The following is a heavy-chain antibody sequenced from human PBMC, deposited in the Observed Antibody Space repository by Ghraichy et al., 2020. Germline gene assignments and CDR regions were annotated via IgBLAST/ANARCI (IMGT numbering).Heavy chain of an antibody. J-gene: IGHJ6*02. CDR3: ATHTSGSYSYYYYGMDV. CDR1: GGSISSSSYY. Sequence: SQTLSLTCTVSGGSISSSSYYWGWIRQPPGKGLEWIGSIYYSGSTYYNPSLKSRVTISVDTSKNQFSLKLSSVTAADTAVYYCATHTSGSYSYYYYGMDVWGQGTTVTVSS. V-gene: IGHV4-39*01. CDR2: IYYSGST. D-gene: IGHD1-26*01.